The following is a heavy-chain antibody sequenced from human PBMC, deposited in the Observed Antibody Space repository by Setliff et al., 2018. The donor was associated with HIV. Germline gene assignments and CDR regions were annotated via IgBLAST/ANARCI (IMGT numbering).Heavy chain of an antibody. D-gene: IGHD5-12*01. V-gene: IGHV1-46*04. CDR1: GYTFTSYY. J-gene: IGHJ4*02. CDR2: INPRGGST. CDR3: ARVGERWLQFYYFDN. Sequence: ASVKVSCKASGYTFTSYYIHWMRQAPGQGLEWMGVINPRGGSTSYAQVLQGRVTMTRATFTGTVYMELSSLRSEDTAVYYCARVGERWLQFYYFDNWGQGTLVTSPQ.